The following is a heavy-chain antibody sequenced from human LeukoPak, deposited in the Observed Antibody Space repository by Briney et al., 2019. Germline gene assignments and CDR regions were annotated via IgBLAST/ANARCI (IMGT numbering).Heavy chain of an antibody. J-gene: IGHJ4*02. V-gene: IGHV3-53*01. CDR1: GFTVSSNY. CDR3: AKDMAVYYDFWSGYLSG. Sequence: GGSLRLSCAASGFTVSSNYMGWVRQAPGKGLEWVSVIYSGGFTSYADSVKGRFTISRDSSKNTLYLQMNSLRAEDTAVYYCAKDMAVYYDFWSGYLSGGGQGTLVTVSS. CDR2: IYSGGFT. D-gene: IGHD3-3*01.